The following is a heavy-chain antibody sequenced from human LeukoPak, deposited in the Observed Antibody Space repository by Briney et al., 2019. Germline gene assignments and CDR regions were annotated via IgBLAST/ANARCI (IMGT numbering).Heavy chain of an antibody. V-gene: IGHV3-74*03. CDR1: GFTLSSYW. CDR2: IKSDESST. D-gene: IGHD3-22*01. Sequence: GGTLSLSCAASGFTLSSYWIQWVRQAPGNGLEWVSGIKSDESSTTYADSVKGRFTISRENATKTMYLQLNSLRAEDTAVYYCARVAEWDSSGYLLDF. CDR3: ARVAEWDSSGYLLDF. J-gene: IGHJ2*01.